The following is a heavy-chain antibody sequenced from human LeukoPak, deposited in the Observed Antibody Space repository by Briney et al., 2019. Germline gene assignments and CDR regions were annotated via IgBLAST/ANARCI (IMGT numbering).Heavy chain of an antibody. CDR1: GFSFSGHW. CDR3: ARGPNSNWSGLDF. J-gene: IGHJ4*02. D-gene: IGHD6-6*01. V-gene: IGHV3-74*01. CDR2: ISPTGSTT. Sequence: GGSLGLSCTASGFSFSGHWMHWARQLPGKGLVWVSRISPTGSTTSYADSVKGRFTVSRDHAKNTLYLQVNDLRAEDTAVYYCARGPNSNWSGLDFWGQGTLLTVSS.